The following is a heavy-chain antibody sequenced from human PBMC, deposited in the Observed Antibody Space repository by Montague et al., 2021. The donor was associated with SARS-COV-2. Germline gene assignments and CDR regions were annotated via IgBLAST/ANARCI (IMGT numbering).Heavy chain of an antibody. Sequence: CAISGDSVSSNSAAWKWIRQSPSRGLERLGRTYYRSKWHNDYAEPVKSRITINPDTSKNQISLQLNSVTPEDTAVYYCARGSQVGSWPPTDSGMDVWGQGTKVTVSS. D-gene: IGHD6-13*01. CDR2: TYYRSKWHN. J-gene: IGHJ6*02. CDR3: ARGSQVGSWPPTDSGMDV. V-gene: IGHV6-1*01. CDR1: GDSVSSNSAA.